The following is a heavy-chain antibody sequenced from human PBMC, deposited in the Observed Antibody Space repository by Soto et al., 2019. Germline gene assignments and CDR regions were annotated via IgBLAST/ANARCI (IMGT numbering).Heavy chain of an antibody. D-gene: IGHD3-22*01. V-gene: IGHV1-46*01. J-gene: IGHJ3*02. CDR3: ARQNYYYDSSGYDPGGAFDX. CDR1: GYTFTSYY. Sequence: ASVKVSCKASGYTFTSYYMHWVRQAPGQGLEWMGIINPSGGSTSYAQKFQGRVNMARDTSTSTVYMELSSLRSEDTAVYYCARQNYYYDSSGYDPGGAFDXWGQGTMVTVS. CDR2: INPSGGST.